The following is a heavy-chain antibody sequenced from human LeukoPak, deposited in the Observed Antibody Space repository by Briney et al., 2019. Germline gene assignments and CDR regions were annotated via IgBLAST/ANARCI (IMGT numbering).Heavy chain of an antibody. CDR2: ISSSADVK. Sequence: GGSLRLSCEASGFIFSDYYMTWIRQAPGKGLQRVAYISSSADVKYFADFVKDRFAISRDNAKNSLFLQMNSLQGEDTGVYYCARRLHDSSGYPSYYMDVWGKGTTVTVSS. CDR1: GFIFSDYY. J-gene: IGHJ6*03. D-gene: IGHD3-22*01. CDR3: ARRLHDSSGYPSYYMDV. V-gene: IGHV3-11*04.